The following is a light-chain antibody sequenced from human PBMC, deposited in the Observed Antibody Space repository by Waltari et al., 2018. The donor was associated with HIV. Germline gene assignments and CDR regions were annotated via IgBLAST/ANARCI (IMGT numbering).Light chain of an antibody. CDR1: RSDFGFYNY. Sequence: QSALTPPASVSGSPGQSITISCTGTRSDFGFYNYVSWYQQVPGKVPNFISYEGTRPPSGVSNRFSGSKAGSTASLTISDLQVEDKADYYCTSYTATDTLIFGGGTKVTVL. J-gene: IGLJ2*01. V-gene: IGLV2-14*01. CDR2: EGT. CDR3: TSYTATDTLI.